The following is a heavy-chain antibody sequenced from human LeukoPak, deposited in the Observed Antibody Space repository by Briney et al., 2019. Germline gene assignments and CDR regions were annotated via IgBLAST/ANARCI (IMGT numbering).Heavy chain of an antibody. V-gene: IGHV4-34*01. CDR2: INHSGST. D-gene: IGHD4-17*01. J-gene: IGHJ4*02. Sequence: PSETLSLTCAVYGGSFSGYYWSWIRQPPGKGLEWIGEINHSGSTNYNPSLKSRVTISVDTSKNQFSLKLSSVTAADTAVYYCARGLDYGDVTFDYWGQGTLVIVSS. CDR3: ARGLDYGDVTFDY. CDR1: GGSFSGYY.